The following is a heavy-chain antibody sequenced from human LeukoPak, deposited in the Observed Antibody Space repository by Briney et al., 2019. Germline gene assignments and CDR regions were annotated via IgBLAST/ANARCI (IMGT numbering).Heavy chain of an antibody. CDR2: INPSDDST. CDR3: ARQQGLQNLNFDY. Sequence: ASVKVSCKASGYTFNSSYMHWVRQAPGQGLEWMGIINPSDDSTRYAQKFQGRVTMTRDTSTTTVYMELSSLGSEDTAVYYCARQQGLQNLNFDYWGQGALVTVSS. V-gene: IGHV1-46*02. J-gene: IGHJ4*02. D-gene: IGHD4-11*01. CDR1: GYTFNSSY.